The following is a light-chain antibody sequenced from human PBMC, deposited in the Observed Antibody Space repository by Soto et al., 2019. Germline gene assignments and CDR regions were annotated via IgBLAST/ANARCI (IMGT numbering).Light chain of an antibody. CDR3: QQRANWLLT. V-gene: IGKV3-11*01. Sequence: EIVLTQSPATLSLSPGERATLSCRASQSVSSYFAWYQQKPGQAPRLLIYDASNRATGIPARFSGRGSGTDFTLTISSLEPEDFAVYYCQQRANWLLTFGQGTRVEIK. CDR2: DAS. J-gene: IGKJ1*01. CDR1: QSVSSY.